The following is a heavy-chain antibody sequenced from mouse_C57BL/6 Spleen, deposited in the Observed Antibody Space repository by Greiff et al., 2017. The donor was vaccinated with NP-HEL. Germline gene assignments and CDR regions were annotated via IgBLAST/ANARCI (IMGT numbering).Heavy chain of an antibody. J-gene: IGHJ4*01. D-gene: IGHD3-1*01. Sequence: EVKLMESGPGLVKPSQSLSLTCSVTGYSITSGYYWNWIRQFPGNKLEWMGYISYDGSNNYNPSLKNRISITRDTSKNQFVLKLNSVTTEDTATYYCAREGGSLYAMECWGQGTSVTVSS. V-gene: IGHV3-6*01. CDR1: GYSITSGYY. CDR3: AREGGSLYAMEC. CDR2: ISYDGSN.